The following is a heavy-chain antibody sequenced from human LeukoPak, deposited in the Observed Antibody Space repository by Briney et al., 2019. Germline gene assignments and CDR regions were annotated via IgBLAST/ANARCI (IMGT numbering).Heavy chain of an antibody. J-gene: IGHJ4*02. Sequence: PSETLSLTCTVSGGSISNYYWSWIRQPPGKGLEWIGYMYYSGSTNYNPSLKSRVTISVDTSKNQFSLKLSSVTAADTAVYYCAREDYSYGLDYWGQGTLVTVSS. CDR1: GGSISNYY. CDR3: AREDYSYGLDY. CDR2: MYYSGST. V-gene: IGHV4-59*01. D-gene: IGHD5-18*01.